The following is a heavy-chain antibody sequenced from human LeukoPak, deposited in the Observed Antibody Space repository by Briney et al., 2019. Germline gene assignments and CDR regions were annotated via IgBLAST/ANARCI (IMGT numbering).Heavy chain of an antibody. J-gene: IGHJ4*02. CDR3: ASSHSPLLPFDY. Sequence: ASVKVSCKASGYTFTSYGISWVRPAPGQGLEWMGWISAYNGNTNYAQKLQGRVTMTTDTSTSTAYMELRSLRSDDTAVYYCASSHSPLLPFDYWGQGTLVTVSS. V-gene: IGHV1-18*01. CDR1: GYTFTSYG. CDR2: ISAYNGNT. D-gene: IGHD3-22*01.